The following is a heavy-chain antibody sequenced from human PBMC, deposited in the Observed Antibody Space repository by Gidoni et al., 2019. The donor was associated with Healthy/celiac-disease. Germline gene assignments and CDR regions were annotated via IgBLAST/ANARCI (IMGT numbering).Heavy chain of an antibody. CDR3: ASDGYYYGMDV. Sequence: EVQLVESGGGWVQPGGSLRLSCPASGFTCSSFEMNWVRQAPGKGRACVSYISSIGRTIYYADSVQGRFTIYRDNAKNSLYLQMNSPGADDTALYYCASDGYYYGMDVWGQGTPVTVSS. J-gene: IGHJ6*02. CDR1: GFTCSSFE. V-gene: IGHV3-48*03. CDR2: ISSIGRTI.